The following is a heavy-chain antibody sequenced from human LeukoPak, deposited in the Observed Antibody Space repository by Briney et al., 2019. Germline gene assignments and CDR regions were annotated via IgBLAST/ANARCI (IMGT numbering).Heavy chain of an antibody. Sequence: GGSLRLSCAASGFTFSDHYMDWVRQPPGKGLEWVGRTRNRANSYTAEYAASVKGRFTISRDDSKISVYLQMNSLKTEDTAVYYCARVRVEWELLQIAFDSWGQGTMVTVSS. CDR2: TRNRANSYTA. D-gene: IGHD1-26*01. J-gene: IGHJ3*02. V-gene: IGHV3-72*01. CDR1: GFTFSDHY. CDR3: ARVRVEWELLQIAFDS.